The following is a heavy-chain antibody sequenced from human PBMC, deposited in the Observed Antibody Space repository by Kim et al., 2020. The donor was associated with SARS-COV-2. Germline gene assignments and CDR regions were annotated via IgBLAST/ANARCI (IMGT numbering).Heavy chain of an antibody. CDR2: ISYDGSNK. J-gene: IGHJ4*01. V-gene: IGHV3-30*04. CDR3: ARASVGMVRGVISHFDY. CDR1: GFTFSSYA. D-gene: IGHD3-10*01. Sequence: GGSLRLSCAASGFTFSSYAIHWVRQAPGKGLEWVAVISYDGSNKYYADSVKGRFTISRDNSKNTLYLQMNSLRAEDTAVYYCARASVGMVRGVISHFDY.